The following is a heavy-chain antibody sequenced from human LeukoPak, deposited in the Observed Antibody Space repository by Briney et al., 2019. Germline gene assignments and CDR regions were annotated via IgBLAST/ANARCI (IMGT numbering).Heavy chain of an antibody. V-gene: IGHV4-59*08. CDR2: IYYSGST. CDR3: ARQNRGVTGRDYYYGMDV. D-gene: IGHD2-21*02. J-gene: IGHJ6*02. Sequence: SETLSLTCTVSGGSISSYYWSWIRQPPGKGLEWIGYIYYSGSTNYNPSLKSRVTISVDTSKNQFSLKLSSVTAADTAVYYCARQNRGVTGRDYYYGMDVWGQGTTVTVSS. CDR1: GGSISSYY.